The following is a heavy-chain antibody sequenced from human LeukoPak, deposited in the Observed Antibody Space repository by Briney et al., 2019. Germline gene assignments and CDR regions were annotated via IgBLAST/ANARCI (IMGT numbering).Heavy chain of an antibody. Sequence: SETLSLTCTVSGGSISSSSYYWGWIRQPPGKGLEWIGSIYYSGSTYYNPSLKSRVIISVDTSKNQFSLKLSSVTAADTAVYYCAREWTQQLANWFDPWGQGTLVTVSS. CDR3: AREWTQQLANWFDP. CDR2: IYYSGST. CDR1: GGSISSSSYY. V-gene: IGHV4-39*07. D-gene: IGHD6-13*01. J-gene: IGHJ5*02.